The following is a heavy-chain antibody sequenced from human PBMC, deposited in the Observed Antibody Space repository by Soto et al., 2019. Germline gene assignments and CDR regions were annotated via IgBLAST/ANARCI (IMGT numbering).Heavy chain of an antibody. J-gene: IGHJ6*02. CDR1: GFTFSSYA. CDR2: ISGSDGST. V-gene: IGHV3-23*01. D-gene: IGHD2-2*01. CDR3: AKWKYQLLQYGMDV. Sequence: GGSLRLSCAASGFTFSSYAMNWVRQAPGKGLEWVSLISGSDGSTYYADSVKGRFTISRDNSKNTLYLQMNSLRAEDTAVYYCAKWKYQLLQYGMDVWGQGTTVSVSS.